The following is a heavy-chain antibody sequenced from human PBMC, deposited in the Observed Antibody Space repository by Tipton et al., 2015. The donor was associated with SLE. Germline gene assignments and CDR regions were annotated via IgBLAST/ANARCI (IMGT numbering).Heavy chain of an antibody. J-gene: IGHJ4*02. CDR2: MNPNSGNT. CDR3: ATRASSGTLDF. CDR1: GYTFPDYH. V-gene: IGHV1-8*02. Sequence: QVQLVQSGAEVKKPGASLKVSCKTSGYTFPDYHIHWVRQAPGQGLEWMGRMNPNSGNTGYAQNFQGRVTMTSNTSISTAYMELGSLRSEYTAVYYCATRASSGTLDFWGQGTLVTVSS. D-gene: IGHD6-13*01.